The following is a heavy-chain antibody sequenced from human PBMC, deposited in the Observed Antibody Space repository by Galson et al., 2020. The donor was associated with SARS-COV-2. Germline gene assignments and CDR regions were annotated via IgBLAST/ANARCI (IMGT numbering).Heavy chain of an antibody. J-gene: IGHJ4*02. CDR2: IYYSGST. D-gene: IGHD3-22*01. CDR3: ARGTRDITMIVMIVTTVSYYLDY. V-gene: IGHV4-39*01. Sequence: ASETLSLTCTVSGGSISSSSYYWGWIRQPPGKGLEWIGSIYYSGSTYYNPSLKSRVTISVDTSKNQFSLKLSSVTAADTAVYYCARGTRDITMIVMIVTTVSYYLDYWGQGTLVTVSS. CDR1: GGSISSSSYY.